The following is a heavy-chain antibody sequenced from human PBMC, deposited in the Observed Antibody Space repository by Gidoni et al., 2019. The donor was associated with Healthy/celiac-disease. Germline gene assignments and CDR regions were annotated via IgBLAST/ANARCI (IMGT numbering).Heavy chain of an antibody. J-gene: IGHJ4*02. CDR1: GFTFSAFY. CDR2: IRSRGSTI. Sequence: QVQLVESGGGLVKPGGSLRLSCAASGFTFSAFYMSWIRQAPGQGLEWVSYIRSRGSTIYYADSVKGRFTISRDNAKNSLYLQMNSLRAEDTAVYYCARDRFWANIVATSYFDYWGQGTLVTVSS. CDR3: ARDRFWANIVATSYFDY. D-gene: IGHD5-12*01. V-gene: IGHV3-11*01.